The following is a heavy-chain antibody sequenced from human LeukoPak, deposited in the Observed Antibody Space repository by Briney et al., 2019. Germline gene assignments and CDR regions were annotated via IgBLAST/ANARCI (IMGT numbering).Heavy chain of an antibody. V-gene: IGHV3-74*01. CDR2: INTDGSNT. J-gene: IGHJ4*02. CDR1: GFTFDSYW. D-gene: IGHD1-26*01. Sequence: GGSLRLSCAASGFTFDSYWMHWVRQAPGKGLVWVSHINTDGSNTNYADSVKGRFTISRDNAKNTLYLQMNSLRVEDTAVYYCGRGYSGRWAYWGQGTLVTVSS. CDR3: GRGYSGRWAY.